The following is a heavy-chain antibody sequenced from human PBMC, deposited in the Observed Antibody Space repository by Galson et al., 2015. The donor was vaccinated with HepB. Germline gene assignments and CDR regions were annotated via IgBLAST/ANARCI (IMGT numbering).Heavy chain of an antibody. V-gene: IGHV3-11*01. CDR2: ISSSGSTI. D-gene: IGHD1-26*01. Sequence: SLRLSCAASGFTFSDYYMSWIRQAPGKGLEWVSYISSSGSTIYCADSVKGRFTISRDNAKNSLYLQMNSLRAEDTAVYYCAPFNGAYYYYYYMDVWGKGTTVTVSS. J-gene: IGHJ6*03. CDR1: GFTFSDYY. CDR3: APFNGAYYYYYYMDV.